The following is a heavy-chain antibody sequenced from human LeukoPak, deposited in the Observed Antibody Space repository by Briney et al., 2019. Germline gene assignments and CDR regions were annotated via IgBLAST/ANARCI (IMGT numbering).Heavy chain of an antibody. CDR2: IYYSGST. CDR1: GGSISSYY. D-gene: IGHD3-22*01. V-gene: IGHV4-39*01. CDR3: ASRVVVITKDAFDI. J-gene: IGHJ3*02. Sequence: PSETLSLTCTVSGGSISSYYWGWIRQPPGKGLEWIGSIYYSGSTYYNPSLKSRVTISVDTSKNQFSLKLSSVTAADTAVYYCASRVVVITKDAFDIWGQGTMVTVSS.